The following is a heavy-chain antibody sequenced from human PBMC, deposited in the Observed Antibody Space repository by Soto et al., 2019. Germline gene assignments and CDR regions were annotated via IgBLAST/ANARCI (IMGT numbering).Heavy chain of an antibody. CDR3: ATAIADDAFDI. D-gene: IGHD2-2*01. J-gene: IGHJ3*02. Sequence: ASVKVCWKSSGYTITWYARHCVRQAPGQRLEWMGWINAGNGNTKYSQKFQGRVTITRDTSASTAYMELSSLRSEDTAVYYCATAIADDAFDIWGRGTMVPVS. CDR1: GYTITWYA. V-gene: IGHV1-3*01. CDR2: INAGNGNT.